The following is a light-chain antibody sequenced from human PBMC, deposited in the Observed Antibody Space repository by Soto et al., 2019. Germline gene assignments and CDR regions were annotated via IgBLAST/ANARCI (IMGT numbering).Light chain of an antibody. V-gene: IGKV3-20*01. J-gene: IGKJ4*01. CDR3: QQYVTSPLT. CDR1: RSVSRNY. Sequence: EIVLTQSAATLALSPGERATLSCRASRSVSRNYLAWYQQKPGQAPRLLIYEASSRSTGIPDRFSGSASGTDVTLTISRLEPEDFAVYYCQQYVTSPLTFGGGTKVEIK. CDR2: EAS.